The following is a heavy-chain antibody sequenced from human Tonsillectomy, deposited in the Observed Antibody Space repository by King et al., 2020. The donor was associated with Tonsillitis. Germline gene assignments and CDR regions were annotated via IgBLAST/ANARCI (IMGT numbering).Heavy chain of an antibody. CDR2: ISPNSGGT. CDR3: AKIGTAYGAFDI. D-gene: IGHD3-10*01. V-gene: IGHV1-2*02. J-gene: IGHJ3*02. CDR1: GYTFTGYH. Sequence: QLVQSGAEVKKPGASVKVSCKASGYTFTGYHMHWVRQARGQGLEWMGWISPNSGGTNYAQMFQGRVTMTRDTSITPAYMELSVLRSDDTAVYYCAKIGTAYGAFDIWGQGTMVTVSS.